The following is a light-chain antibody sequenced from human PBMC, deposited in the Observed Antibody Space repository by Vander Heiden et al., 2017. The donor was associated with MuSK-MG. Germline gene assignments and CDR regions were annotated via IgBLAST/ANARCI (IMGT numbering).Light chain of an antibody. V-gene: IGLV2-11*01. CDR3: CSHAGRHDV. CDR2: DGT. J-gene: IGLJ3*02. CDR1: TSDVGGYDY. Sequence: QSALTQPRAVSGSPGQSVAISCTGSTSDVGGYDYVSWYQQHPGKAPKVIIYDGTKRPSGVPDRFSGSKSGNTASLTISGLQAEDEADYYCCSHAGRHDVFGGGTKLTVL.